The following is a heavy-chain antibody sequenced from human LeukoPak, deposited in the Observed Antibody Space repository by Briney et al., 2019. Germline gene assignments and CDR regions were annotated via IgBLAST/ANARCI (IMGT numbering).Heavy chain of an antibody. J-gene: IGHJ3*02. CDR1: GGSVSSGGYY. CDR3: ARAPYSSGWLDDAFDI. V-gene: IGHV4-61*08. CDR2: IYYSEST. D-gene: IGHD6-19*01. Sequence: PSETLSLTCTVSGGSVSSGGYYWSWIRQPPGKGLEWIGFIYYSESTNYNPSLMSRVTISVDTSKNQFSLKLSSVTAADTAVYYCARAPYSSGWLDDAFDIWGQGTMVTVSS.